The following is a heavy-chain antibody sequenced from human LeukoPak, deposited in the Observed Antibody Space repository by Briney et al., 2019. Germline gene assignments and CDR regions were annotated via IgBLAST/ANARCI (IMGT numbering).Heavy chain of an antibody. V-gene: IGHV3-66*01. Sequence: GGSLRLSCAASGFTVSTNYVSWVRQAPGKGLEWVSVIYSGGSTYYADSVKGRFTISRDNAKSSVYLQMNSLRDEDTAVYYCVRDPDALDYWGQGTLVTVSS. CDR3: VRDPDALDY. CDR2: IYSGGST. CDR1: GFTVSTNY. J-gene: IGHJ4*02.